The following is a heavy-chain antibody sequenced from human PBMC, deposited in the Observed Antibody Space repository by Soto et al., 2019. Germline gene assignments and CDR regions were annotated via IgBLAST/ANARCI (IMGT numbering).Heavy chain of an antibody. CDR2: IITYNNFDT. CDR3: ARDSHRGYCSGGSCLRDAFDM. J-gene: IGHJ3*02. D-gene: IGHD2-15*01. Sequence: GASVKVSCKTSGYTFDYYGITWVRQTPGQGLEWMGWIITYNNFDTKYAQEFQDRVTMTTDTSTSTAYMDLRSLRSDDTAVYYCARDSHRGYCSGGSCLRDAFDMWGQGTMVTVSS. V-gene: IGHV1-18*01. CDR1: GYTFDYYG.